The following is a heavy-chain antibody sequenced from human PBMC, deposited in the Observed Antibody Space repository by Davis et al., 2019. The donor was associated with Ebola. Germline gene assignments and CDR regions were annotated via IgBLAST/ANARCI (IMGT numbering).Heavy chain of an antibody. CDR3: ARRGPLRVVAGYYFDY. D-gene: IGHD2-15*01. Sequence: AASVKVSCKASGYSFTGHYMHWVRQAPGQGLEWMGWINPHSGGTNYAQKFQGRVTMTRDTSISTAYLDLSRLRSDDTAVYYCARRGPLRVVAGYYFDYWGQGTLVTVSS. J-gene: IGHJ4*02. CDR2: INPHSGGT. CDR1: GYSFTGHY. V-gene: IGHV1-2*02.